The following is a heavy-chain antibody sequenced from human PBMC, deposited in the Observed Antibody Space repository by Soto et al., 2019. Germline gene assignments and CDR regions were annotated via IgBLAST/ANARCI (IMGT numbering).Heavy chain of an antibody. CDR1: GGTFSPYT. CDR3: TIEWDSRASTWEFGGQ. V-gene: IGHV1-69*08. Sequence: QVHLVQSGAEVKKPGSSVKVSCKASGGTFSPYTINWVRQAPGQGLEWMGRIIPFLGVTNHAQKFQDRVTITADKSTSTAYLEFRILRPEDTAVYYCTIEWDSRASTWEFGGQWCQGTMITVAS. CDR2: IIPFLGVT. J-gene: IGHJ4*02. D-gene: IGHD3-10*01.